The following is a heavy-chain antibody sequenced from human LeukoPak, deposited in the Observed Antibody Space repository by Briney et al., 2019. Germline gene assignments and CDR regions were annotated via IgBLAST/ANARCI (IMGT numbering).Heavy chain of an antibody. CDR3: AKDIHGIAVEGYDY. D-gene: IGHD6-19*01. CDR2: IRSSGSSI. CDR1: GFTFSDYY. V-gene: IGHV3-11*01. J-gene: IGHJ4*02. Sequence: GGSLRLSCAASGFTFSDYYMSWIRQAPGKGLEWVSYIRSSGSSIYYADSVKGRFTISRDNAKNSLYLQMNSLRAEDTALYYCAKDIHGIAVEGYDYWGQGTLVTVSS.